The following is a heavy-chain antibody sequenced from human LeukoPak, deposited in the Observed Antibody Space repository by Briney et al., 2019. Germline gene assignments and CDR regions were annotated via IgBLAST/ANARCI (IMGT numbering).Heavy chain of an antibody. Sequence: SETLSLACAVYGGSFSGYYWSWIRQPPGKGLEWIGKINHSGSTNYNPSLKSRVTISVDTSKNQFSLKLSSVTAADTAVYYCARGIAAAVYYFDYWGQGTLVTVSS. CDR2: INHSGST. D-gene: IGHD6-13*01. V-gene: IGHV4-34*01. CDR3: ARGIAAAVYYFDY. CDR1: GGSFSGYY. J-gene: IGHJ4*02.